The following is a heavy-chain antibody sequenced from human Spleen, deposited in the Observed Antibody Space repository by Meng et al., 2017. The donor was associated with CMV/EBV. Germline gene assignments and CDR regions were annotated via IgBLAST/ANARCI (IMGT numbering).Heavy chain of an antibody. V-gene: IGHV4-34*01. CDR3: ARDGDGYPTDY. D-gene: IGHD5-24*01. CDR2: INHSGST. J-gene: IGHJ4*02. Sequence: QGQLQQWGAGLLKPSETLSRTGAVYGGSFSGYYWSWIRQPPGKGLEWIGEINHSGSTNYNPSLKSRVTISVDTSKNQFSLKLSSVTAADTAVYYCARDGDGYPTDYWGQGTLVTVSS. CDR1: GGSFSGYY.